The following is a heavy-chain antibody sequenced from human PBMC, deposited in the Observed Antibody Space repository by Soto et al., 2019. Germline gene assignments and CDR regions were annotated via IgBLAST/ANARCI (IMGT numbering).Heavy chain of an antibody. CDR3: SRDRIGVLGSLVAFDI. J-gene: IGHJ3*02. CDR2: LSSSSSYI. D-gene: IGHD3-16*01. V-gene: IGHV3-21*06. Sequence: EVQLVESGGGLVKPGGSLRLSCAASGFTFSSYTMNWVRQAPGKGLEWVSTLSSSSSYIYYADSVKGRFTISRDNAKNSLYLQMNSLRAEDTAVYYCSRDRIGVLGSLVAFDIWGQGTMVTVSS. CDR1: GFTFSSYT.